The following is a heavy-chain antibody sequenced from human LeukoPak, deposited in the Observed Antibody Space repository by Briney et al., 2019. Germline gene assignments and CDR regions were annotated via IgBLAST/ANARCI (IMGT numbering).Heavy chain of an antibody. J-gene: IGHJ5*02. CDR1: GYTFTSYY. CDR2: INPSGGST. CDR3: ARGDGSGSYYMFGWFDP. Sequence: ASVKVSCKASGYTFTSYYMHWVRQAPGQGLEWMGIINPSGGSTSYAQKFQGRVTMTRDTSTSTVYMELSSLRSEDTAVYYCARGDGSGSYYMFGWFDPWGQGTLVTVSS. D-gene: IGHD3-10*01. V-gene: IGHV1-46*01.